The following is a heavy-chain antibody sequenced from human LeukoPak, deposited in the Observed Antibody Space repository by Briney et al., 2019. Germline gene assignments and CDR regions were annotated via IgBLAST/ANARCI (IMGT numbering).Heavy chain of an antibody. J-gene: IGHJ4*02. V-gene: IGHV3-21*01. Sequence: PGGSLRLSCAASGFTFSSYSMNWVRQAPGKGLEWVSSISSSSSYIYYADSVKGRFTISRDNAKNTLYLQMNSLRAEDTAVYYCARRSSGSPPYYFDYWGQGTLVTVSS. CDR3: ARRSSGSPPYYFDY. CDR2: ISSSSSYI. D-gene: IGHD1-26*01. CDR1: GFTFSSYS.